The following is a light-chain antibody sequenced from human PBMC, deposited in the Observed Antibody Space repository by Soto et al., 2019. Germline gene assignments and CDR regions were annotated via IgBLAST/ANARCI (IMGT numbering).Light chain of an antibody. CDR2: GAS. V-gene: IGKV3D-7*01. Sequence: EIVMTQSPATLSLSPGERATLSCRASQSVSGSYLSWYQQKPGQAPRLLIYGASTRATGITARFSGSGSGTDFTLTLSSLQPDDFALYYCQQDYDSLIFGPGTKVDIK. CDR3: QQDYDSLI. J-gene: IGKJ3*01. CDR1: QSVSGSY.